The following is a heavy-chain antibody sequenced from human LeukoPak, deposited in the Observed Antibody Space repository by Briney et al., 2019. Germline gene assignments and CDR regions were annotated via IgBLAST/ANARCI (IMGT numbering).Heavy chain of an antibody. CDR1: GFTFSNAW. Sequence: PGGSLRLSCAASGFTFSNAWMSWVRQAPGKGLEWVGRIKSKTDGGTTDYAAPVKGRFTISRDDSKNTLYLQMNSLKTEDTAVYYCTTLIVGAPHLFLWGQGTLVTVSS. J-gene: IGHJ4*02. V-gene: IGHV3-15*01. CDR2: IKSKTDGGTT. CDR3: TTLIVGAPHLFL. D-gene: IGHD1-26*01.